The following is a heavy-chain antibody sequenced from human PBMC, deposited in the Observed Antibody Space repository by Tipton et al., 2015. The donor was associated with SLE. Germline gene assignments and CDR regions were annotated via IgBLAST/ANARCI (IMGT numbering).Heavy chain of an antibody. CDR1: GQASSGYY. CDR3: ARGRSIAARRGFDY. Sequence: TLSLTCAVYGQASSGYYSSWIRQPPGKGLEWIGEINHSGSTNYNPSLKSRVTISVDTSKNQFSPKLSSVTAADTAVYYCARGRSIAARRGFDYWGQGTLVTVSS. D-gene: IGHD6-6*01. J-gene: IGHJ4*02. V-gene: IGHV4-34*01. CDR2: INHSGST.